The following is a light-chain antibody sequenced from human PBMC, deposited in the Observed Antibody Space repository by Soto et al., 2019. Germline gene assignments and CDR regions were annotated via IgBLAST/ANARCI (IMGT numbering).Light chain of an antibody. J-gene: IGLJ3*02. CDR2: EVN. CDR3: ASYTTSHTRV. V-gene: IGLV2-14*01. Sequence: QSALTQPASVSGSPGQSITISCTGSNSDIGAYNYVSWYQQHPGKAPRLIIFEVNDRPSGVSHRFSGSKSGNTASLTISGLQAEDEADYYFASYTTSHTRVFGGGTKLTVL. CDR1: NSDIGAYNY.